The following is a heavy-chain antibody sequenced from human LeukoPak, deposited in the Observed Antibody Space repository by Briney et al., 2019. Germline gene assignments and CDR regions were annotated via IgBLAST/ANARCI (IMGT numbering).Heavy chain of an antibody. CDR2: ISGSGDST. D-gene: IGHD1-26*01. CDR3: AKGSGSQNFDY. Sequence: GGSLRLSCAASGFTFSSCAMSWVRQAPGKGLEWVSAISGSGDSTYYADSVKGRFTISRDNSKNTLYLQMNSLRAEDTAVYYCAKGSGSQNFDYWGQGTLVTVSS. CDR1: GFTFSSCA. V-gene: IGHV3-23*01. J-gene: IGHJ4*02.